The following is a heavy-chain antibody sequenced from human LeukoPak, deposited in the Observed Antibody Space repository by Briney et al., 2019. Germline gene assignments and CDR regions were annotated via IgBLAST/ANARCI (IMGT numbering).Heavy chain of an antibody. CDR1: GFTFSGYS. V-gene: IGHV3-21*01. CDR2: ISSSSLYI. J-gene: IGHJ4*02. CDR3: ARDRFETYSGSYQGAVYFDF. D-gene: IGHD1-26*01. Sequence: GGSLRLSCAASGFTFSGYSMNWVRQAPGKGLEWVSSISSSSLYIYYADSVKGRFTISRDNSKNTLYLQMNSLRVEDAALYYCARDRFETYSGSYQGAVYFDFWGQGALVTVSS.